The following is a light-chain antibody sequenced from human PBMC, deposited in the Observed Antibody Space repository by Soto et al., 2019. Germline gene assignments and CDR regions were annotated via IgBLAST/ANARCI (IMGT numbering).Light chain of an antibody. J-gene: IGKJ3*01. Sequence: ELVLTQSPATLSLSPGDRATLSCRASQSVTDSLAWFQQRPGQSPRLVIFDASNRATGIPPRFSDSGSGTDFTLTISSLEPEDFAVYYCHHRINWRFTFGPGTKVDIK. CDR1: QSVTDS. CDR3: HHRINWRFT. V-gene: IGKV3-11*01. CDR2: DAS.